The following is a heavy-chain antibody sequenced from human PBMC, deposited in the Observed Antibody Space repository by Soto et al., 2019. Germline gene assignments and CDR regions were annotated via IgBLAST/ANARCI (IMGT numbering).Heavy chain of an antibody. V-gene: IGHV4-34*01. D-gene: IGHD2-2*01. Sequence: SETLSLTCAVYRRSFSGYYWSWIRPPPGKGLEWIGEINHSGSTNYNPSLKSRVTISVDTSKNQFSLKLSSVTAADTAVYYCARMGKYYCSSTSCYSGYYYYYYMDVWGKGTTVT. CDR1: RRSFSGYY. CDR3: ARMGKYYCSSTSCYSGYYYYYYMDV. J-gene: IGHJ6*03. CDR2: INHSGST.